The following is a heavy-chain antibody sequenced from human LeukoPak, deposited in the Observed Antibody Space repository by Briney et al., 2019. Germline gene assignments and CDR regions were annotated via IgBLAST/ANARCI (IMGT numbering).Heavy chain of an antibody. CDR1: GFTFSSYA. V-gene: IGHV3-23*01. CDR2: ISGSGGST. J-gene: IGHJ4*02. D-gene: IGHD1-26*01. CDR3: AKDLLIMFPPGIVGATSL. Sequence: GGSLRLSCAASGFTFSSYAMSWVRQAPGKGLEWVSAISGSGGSTYYADSVKGRFTISRDNSKNTLYLQMNSLRAEDTAVYYCAKDLLIMFPPGIVGATSLWGQGTLVTVSS.